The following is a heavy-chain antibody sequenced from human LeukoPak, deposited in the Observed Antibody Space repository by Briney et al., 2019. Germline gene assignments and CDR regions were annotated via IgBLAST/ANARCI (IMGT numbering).Heavy chain of an antibody. J-gene: IGHJ4*02. CDR3: ASLVYGAANDY. Sequence: GGSLRLSCAASGFTFSSNGMHWVRQAPGKGLEWVAVISYDGSNKYYADSVKGRFTISRDNSKNTLYLQMNSLRAEDTAVYYCASLVYGAANDYWGQGTLVTVSS. CDR2: ISYDGSNK. CDR1: GFTFSSNG. V-gene: IGHV3-30*03. D-gene: IGHD2-8*01.